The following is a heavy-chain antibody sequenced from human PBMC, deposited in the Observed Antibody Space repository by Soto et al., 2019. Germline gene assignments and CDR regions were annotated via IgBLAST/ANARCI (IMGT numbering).Heavy chain of an antibody. CDR2: ISDSGTTI. CDR1: GFSFRDYY. CDR3: ARVPIIEVAGSRYDAFDL. D-gene: IGHD6-19*01. J-gene: IGHJ3*01. Sequence: PGGSLRLSCAASGFSFRDYYMTWIRQTPGQGLEWVSFISDSGTTIYSADSTKGRFTISRENAKNTLFLQMNSLSAEDTAIYYCARVPIIEVAGSRYDAFDLWGQGTMVTVSS. V-gene: IGHV3-11*01.